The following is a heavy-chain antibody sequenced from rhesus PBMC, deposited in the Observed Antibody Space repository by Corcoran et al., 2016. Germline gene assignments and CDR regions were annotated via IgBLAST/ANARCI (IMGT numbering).Heavy chain of an antibody. J-gene: IGHJ4*01. Sequence: QVQLQESGPGLVKPSETLSLTCAVSGGSVSSSNWWSWIRQPPGKGLEWIGDISGGSGSTYYNPSLKSRVTLSVDTSKNQLSLKLSSVTTADTAVYYCARDWSSVAAHYFDYWGQGVLVTVSS. CDR1: GGSVSSSNW. CDR2: ISGGSGST. CDR3: ARDWSSVAAHYFDY. V-gene: IGHV4S19*01. D-gene: IGHD4-29*01.